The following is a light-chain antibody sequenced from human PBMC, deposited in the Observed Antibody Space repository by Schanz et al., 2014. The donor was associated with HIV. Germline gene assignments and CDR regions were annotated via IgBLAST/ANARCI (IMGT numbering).Light chain of an antibody. J-gene: IGLJ3*02. CDR2: GNT. V-gene: IGLV1-40*01. CDR1: KSNIGAGYD. CDR3: ATWDDRFKGPV. Sequence: QSVLTQPPSVSGAPGQRVTISCTGSKSNIGAGYDIHWYQQLPGTAPKLLIYGNTNRPSGVPDRFSGSKSGTSASLAITGLQAEDEADYFCATWDDRFKGPVFGAGTKLTVL.